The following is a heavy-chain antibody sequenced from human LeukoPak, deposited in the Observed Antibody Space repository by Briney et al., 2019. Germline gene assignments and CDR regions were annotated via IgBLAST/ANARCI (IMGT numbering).Heavy chain of an antibody. J-gene: IGHJ4*02. CDR2: IYTSGST. D-gene: IGHD5-18*01. CDR3: AREGYSYGYFVDY. Sequence: TSETLSLTCTVSGGSTSSGSYYWSWIRQPAGKGLEWIGRIYTSGSTNYNPSLKSRVTISVDTSKNQFSLKLSSVTAADTAVYYCAREGYSYGYFVDYWGQGTLVTVSS. CDR1: GGSTSSGSYY. V-gene: IGHV4-61*02.